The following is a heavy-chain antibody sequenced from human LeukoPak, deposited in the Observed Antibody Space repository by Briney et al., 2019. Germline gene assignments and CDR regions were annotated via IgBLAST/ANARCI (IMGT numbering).Heavy chain of an antibody. V-gene: IGHV3-7*01. Sequence: GGSLRLSCAASGFTFSSYWMTWVRQAPGKGLEWVANIKEGGSEKYYVDSVKGRFTISRGDAKNSLYLQLNSLRAEDTAVYYCAREPYEKGEDYWGQGTLVTVSS. J-gene: IGHJ4*02. CDR1: GFTFSSYW. CDR3: AREPYEKGEDY. CDR2: IKEGGSEK. D-gene: IGHD5-12*01.